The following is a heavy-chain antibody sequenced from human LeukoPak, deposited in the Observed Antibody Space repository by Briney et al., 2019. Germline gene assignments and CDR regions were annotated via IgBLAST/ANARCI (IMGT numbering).Heavy chain of an antibody. CDR2: IWYDGSNK. V-gene: IGHV3-33*01. D-gene: IGHD2-21*02. Sequence: GGSLRLSCAASGFTFSSYGMHWVRQAPGKGLEWVAVIWYDGSNKYYADSVKGRFTISRDNSKNTLYLQMNSLRAEDTAVYYCARDYCGGDCYNFDYWGQGTLVNVSS. J-gene: IGHJ4*02. CDR3: ARDYCGGDCYNFDY. CDR1: GFTFSSYG.